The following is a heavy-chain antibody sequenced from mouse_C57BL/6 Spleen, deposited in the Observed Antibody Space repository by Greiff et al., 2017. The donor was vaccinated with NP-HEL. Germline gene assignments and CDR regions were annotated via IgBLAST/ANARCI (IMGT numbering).Heavy chain of an antibody. Sequence: QVQLQQSGAELARPGASVKLSCKASGYTFTSYGISWVKQRTGQGLEWIGEFYPRSGNTYYNEKFKGKATLTADKSSSTAYMELRSLTSEDSAVYFCARDYYGSSPAWFAYWGQGTLVTVSA. CDR1: GYTFTSYG. CDR3: ARDYYGSSPAWFAY. CDR2: FYPRSGNT. D-gene: IGHD1-1*01. J-gene: IGHJ3*01. V-gene: IGHV1-81*01.